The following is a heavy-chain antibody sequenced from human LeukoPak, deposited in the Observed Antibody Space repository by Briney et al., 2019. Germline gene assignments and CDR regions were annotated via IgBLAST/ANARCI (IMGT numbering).Heavy chain of an antibody. V-gene: IGHV4-61*02. CDR2: IYTSGST. CDR1: GGSISSGSYY. D-gene: IGHD3-16*01. Sequence: SETLSLTCTVSGGSISSGSYYWRWIRQPAGKGLEWIGRIYTSGSTNYNPSLKSRITISVDTSKNQFSLKLSSVTAADTAVYYCARHAFHYWFDPWGQGTLVTVSS. CDR3: ARHAFHYWFDP. J-gene: IGHJ5*02.